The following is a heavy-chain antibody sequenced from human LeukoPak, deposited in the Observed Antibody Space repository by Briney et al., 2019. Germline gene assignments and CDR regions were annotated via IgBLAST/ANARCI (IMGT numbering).Heavy chain of an antibody. J-gene: IGHJ3*02. D-gene: IGHD3-10*01. CDR2: ISRNSGSI. CDR3: AKDIGRGSGDI. CDR1: GFTFDDYA. V-gene: IGHV3-9*01. Sequence: GGSLRLSCAASGFTFDDYAMHWVRQAPGKGLEWVSGISRNSGSIGYADSVKGRFTISRDNAKNSLYLQMNSMRAEDTALYYCAKDIGRGSGDIWGRGTMVTVSS.